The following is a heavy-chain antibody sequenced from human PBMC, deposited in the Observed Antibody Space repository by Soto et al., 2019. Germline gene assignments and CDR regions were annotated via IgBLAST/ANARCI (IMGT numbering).Heavy chain of an antibody. CDR1: GYTFTSYD. V-gene: IGHV1-8*01. J-gene: IGHJ1*01. CDR3: ARGDRIVVVTSAEYFQH. CDR2: MNPNSGNT. Sequence: QVQLVQSGAEVKKPGASVKVSCKASGYTFTSYDINWVRQATGQGLEWMGWMNPNSGNTGYAQKFQGRVTMTRNTSISTAYMELSSMRAEDTAVYYCARGDRIVVVTSAEYFQHWGQGTLVTVSS. D-gene: IGHD3-22*01.